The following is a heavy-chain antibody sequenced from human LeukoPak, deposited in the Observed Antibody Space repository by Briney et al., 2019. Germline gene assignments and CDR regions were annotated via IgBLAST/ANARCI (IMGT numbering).Heavy chain of an antibody. J-gene: IGHJ5*02. CDR3: ASHKQQLGWFDP. CDR2: GLYTGNT. CDR1: GGSIAVNHYY. Sequence: SETLSLTCSVSGGSIAVNHYYWGWIRQPPGKGLEWIGSGLYTGNTYSNPSLRSRVTISVDTSKNQFSLKLSSVTAADTAVYYCASHKQQLGWFDPWGQGTLVTVSS. V-gene: IGHV4-39*01. D-gene: IGHD6-13*01.